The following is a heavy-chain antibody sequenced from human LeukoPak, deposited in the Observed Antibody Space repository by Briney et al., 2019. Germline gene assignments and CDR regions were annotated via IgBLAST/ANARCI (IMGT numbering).Heavy chain of an antibody. V-gene: IGHV4-34*01. J-gene: IGHJ4*02. D-gene: IGHD3-9*01. CDR2: INHSGST. CDR3: ARGEVYDINDY. CDR1: GGSFSGYY. Sequence: SETLSLTCAVYGGSFSGYYWSWIRQPPGKGLEWIGEINHSGSTNYNPSLKSRVTISVDTSKNQFSLKLSSVTAADTAVYYCARGEVYDINDYWGQETLVTVSS.